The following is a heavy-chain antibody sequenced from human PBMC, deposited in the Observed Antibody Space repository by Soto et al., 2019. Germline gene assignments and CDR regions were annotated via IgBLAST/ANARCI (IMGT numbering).Heavy chain of an antibody. CDR1: GFTFSSYA. D-gene: IGHD3-16*01. V-gene: IGHV3-23*01. CDR2: ISGSGGST. J-gene: IGHJ4*02. Sequence: GGSLRLSCAASGFTFSSYAMSWVRQAPGKGLEWVSAISGSGGSTYYADSVKGRFTISRDNSKNTLYLQMNSLRVEDTAVYYCAIHPIIVLSTADYWGQGTLVTVSS. CDR3: AIHPIIVLSTADY.